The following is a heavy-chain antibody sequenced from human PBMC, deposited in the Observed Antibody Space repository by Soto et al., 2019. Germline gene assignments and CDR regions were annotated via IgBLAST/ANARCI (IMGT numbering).Heavy chain of an antibody. D-gene: IGHD3-10*01. Sequence: PGGSLRLSCAASGLTFSSYAMSWVRQAPGKGLEWVSAISGSGGSTYYADSVKGRFTISRDNSKNTLYLQMNSLRAEDTAVYYCAKGIFTMVRFPGFDPWGQGTLVTVSS. CDR2: ISGSGGST. V-gene: IGHV3-23*01. CDR3: AKGIFTMVRFPGFDP. CDR1: GLTFSSYA. J-gene: IGHJ5*02.